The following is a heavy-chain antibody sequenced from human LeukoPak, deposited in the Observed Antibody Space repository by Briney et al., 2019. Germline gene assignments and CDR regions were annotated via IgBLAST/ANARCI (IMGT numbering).Heavy chain of an antibody. V-gene: IGHV1-2*02. Sequence: GASVKVSCKASGYTFTDYYMHWVRQAPGQGLEWMGWIRPNSGGTNYAQKFQGRVTMTRDTSISTAYMELSRLRSDDTAVYYCAREDVVLVDAVRYYYYGMDVWGQGTTVTVSS. D-gene: IGHD2-8*01. CDR2: IRPNSGGT. CDR1: GYTFTDYY. CDR3: AREDVVLVDAVRYYYYGMDV. J-gene: IGHJ6*02.